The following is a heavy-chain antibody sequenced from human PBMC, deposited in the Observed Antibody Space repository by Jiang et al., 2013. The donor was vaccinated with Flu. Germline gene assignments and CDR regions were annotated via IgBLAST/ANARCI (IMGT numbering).Heavy chain of an antibody. J-gene: IGHJ4*02. D-gene: IGHD2-15*01. CDR1: GDSIRSYY. CDR3: ASVSATFDFFDY. CDR2: VSHRGYT. V-gene: IGHV4-59*01. Sequence: GSGLVKPSETLSLTCSVSGDSIRSYYWSWLRQPPGKGLEWMGYVSHRGYTDYNPSLQSRVTLSVDTSKNQFSLTLTSVTAADTAVYFCASVSATFDFFDYWGQGMLVSVSS.